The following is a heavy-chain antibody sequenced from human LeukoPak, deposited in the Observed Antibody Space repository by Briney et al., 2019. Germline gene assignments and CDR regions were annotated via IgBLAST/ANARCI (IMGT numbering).Heavy chain of an antibody. Sequence: ASVKVSCKASGYTFTGYYMHWVRQAPGQGLEWMGWINPNSGGTKYAQKFQGRVTMTRDTSISTAYMELSRLRSDDTAVYYCAREGGSGSYSYHFDFWGQGAPLTVSS. V-gene: IGHV1-2*02. CDR3: AREGGSGSYSYHFDF. J-gene: IGHJ4*02. D-gene: IGHD1-26*01. CDR1: GYTFTGYY. CDR2: INPNSGGT.